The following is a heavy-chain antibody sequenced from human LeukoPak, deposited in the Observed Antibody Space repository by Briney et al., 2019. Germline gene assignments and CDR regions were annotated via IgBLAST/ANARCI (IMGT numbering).Heavy chain of an antibody. CDR2: ISYDGSNK. V-gene: IGHV3-30-3*01. CDR3: ARALVEMATIRHYYYGMDV. Sequence: PGGSLRLSCAASGFTFSSYAMSWVRQAPGKGLEWVAVISYDGSNKYYADSVKGRFTISRDNSKNTLYLQMNSLRAEDTAVYYCARALVEMATIRHYYYGMDVWGQGTTVTVSS. J-gene: IGHJ6*02. CDR1: GFTFSSYA. D-gene: IGHD5-24*01.